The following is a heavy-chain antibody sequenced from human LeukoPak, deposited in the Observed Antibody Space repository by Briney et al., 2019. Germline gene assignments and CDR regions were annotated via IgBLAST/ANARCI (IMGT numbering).Heavy chain of an antibody. Sequence: GGSLRLSCAASGFTFSSYAMSWVRQAPGKGLEWVSAISGSGGSTYYADSVKGQLTISRDNSKNTVYLQMSDLRAEDTAVYYCAKITKATTPNYWGQGTLVTVSS. CDR2: ISGSGGST. CDR3: AKITKATTPNY. D-gene: IGHD4-17*01. V-gene: IGHV3-23*01. CDR1: GFTFSSYA. J-gene: IGHJ4*02.